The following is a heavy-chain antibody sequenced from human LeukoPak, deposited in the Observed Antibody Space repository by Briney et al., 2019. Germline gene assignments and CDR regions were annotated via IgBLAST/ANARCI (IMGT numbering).Heavy chain of an antibody. CDR1: GGSISSGGYY. Sequence: SETLSLTCTVSGGSISSGGYYWSRIRQHPGKGLEWIGYIYYSGSTYYNPSLKSRVTISVDTSKNQFSLKLSSVTAADTAVYYCARDKGLEDVWSGSNWFDPWGQGTLVTVSS. D-gene: IGHD3-3*01. CDR2: IYYSGST. J-gene: IGHJ5*02. CDR3: ARDKGLEDVWSGSNWFDP. V-gene: IGHV4-31*03.